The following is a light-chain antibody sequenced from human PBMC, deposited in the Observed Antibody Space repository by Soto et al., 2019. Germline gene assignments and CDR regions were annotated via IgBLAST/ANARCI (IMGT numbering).Light chain of an antibody. CDR1: SSNVGRNI. V-gene: IGLV1-44*01. Sequence: QPVLTQPPSASGTPGQRVTISCFGSSSNVGRNIVSWYQHLPGTAPKLLFYSNNQRPSGVPDRFSGSKSGTSASLAISGLQSEDEADYFCATWDDSLNGVVFGGGTKVTVL. J-gene: IGLJ3*02. CDR2: SNN. CDR3: ATWDDSLNGVV.